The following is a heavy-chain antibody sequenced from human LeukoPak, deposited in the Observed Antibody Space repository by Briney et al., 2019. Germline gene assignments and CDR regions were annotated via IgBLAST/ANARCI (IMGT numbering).Heavy chain of an antibody. D-gene: IGHD3-10*01. V-gene: IGHV3-21*01. CDR3: ARLMVRGVIDFDY. CDR2: ISSSSSYI. Sequence: PGGSLRLSCVASEFSFSTYWMSWVRQAPGKGLEWVSSISSSSSYIYYADSVKGRFTISRDNAKNSLYLQMNSLRAEDTAVYYCARLMVRGVIDFDYWGQGTLVTVSS. J-gene: IGHJ4*02. CDR1: EFSFSTYW.